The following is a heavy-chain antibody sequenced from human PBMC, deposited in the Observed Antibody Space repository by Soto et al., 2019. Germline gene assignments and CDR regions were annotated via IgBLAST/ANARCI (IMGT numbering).Heavy chain of an antibody. CDR2: IYYSGST. J-gene: IGHJ4*01. CDR1: GGSISSSSYY. Sequence: PSETLSLTCTVSGGSISSSSYYWGWIRQPPGKGLEWIGSIYYSGSTYYNPSLKSRVTISVDTSKNQFSLKLSSVTAADTAVYYCARSPGYGANSAFDYWGHGTLVTVSS. V-gene: IGHV4-39*01. CDR3: ARSPGYGANSAFDY. D-gene: IGHD6-13*01.